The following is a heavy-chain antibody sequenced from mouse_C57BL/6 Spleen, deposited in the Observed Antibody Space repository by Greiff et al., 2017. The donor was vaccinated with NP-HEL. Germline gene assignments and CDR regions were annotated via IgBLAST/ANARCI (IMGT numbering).Heavy chain of an antibody. V-gene: IGHV1-50*01. J-gene: IGHJ4*01. Sequence: QVQLQQPGAELVKPGASVKLSCKASGYTFTSYWMQWVKQRPGQGLEWIGEIDPSDSYTNYNPKLKGKATLTVDTSSSTAYMQLSSLTSEDSAVYYCARSGTTVPYYDAMDYWGQGTSVTVSS. D-gene: IGHD1-1*01. CDR2: IDPSDSYT. CDR1: GYTFTSYW. CDR3: ARSGTTVPYYDAMDY.